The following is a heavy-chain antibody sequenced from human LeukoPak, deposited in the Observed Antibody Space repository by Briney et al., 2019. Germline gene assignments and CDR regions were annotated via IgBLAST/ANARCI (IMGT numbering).Heavy chain of an antibody. D-gene: IGHD3-3*01. J-gene: IGHJ3*02. V-gene: IGHV4-59*01. CDR2: IYYSGST. Sequence: PSETLSLTCTVSGGSISSYYWSWIRQPPGKGLEWIGYIYYSGSTNYNPSLKSRVTISVDTSKNQFSLKLSSVTAADTAVYYCARERNYDFWGGYYTGAFDIWGQGTMVTVSS. CDR3: ARERNYDFWGGYYTGAFDI. CDR1: GGSISSYY.